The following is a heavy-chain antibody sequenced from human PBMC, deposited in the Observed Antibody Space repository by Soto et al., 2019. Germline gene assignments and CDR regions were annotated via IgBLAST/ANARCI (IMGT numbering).Heavy chain of an antibody. Sequence: QVQLVESGGGVVQPGRSLRLSCAASGFTFSSYGMHWVRQAPGKGLEWVAVISYDGSNKYYADSVKGRFNISRDNSNNTLYLQMNSLIAEDTAVYYCAKDDGYDFWSGYQIHYWGQGTLVTVSS. CDR3: AKDDGYDFWSGYQIHY. V-gene: IGHV3-30*18. CDR1: GFTFSSYG. D-gene: IGHD3-3*01. CDR2: ISYDGSNK. J-gene: IGHJ4*02.